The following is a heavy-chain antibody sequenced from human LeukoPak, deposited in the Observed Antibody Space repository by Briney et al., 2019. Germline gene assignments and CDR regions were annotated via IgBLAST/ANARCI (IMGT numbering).Heavy chain of an antibody. CDR1: GYTFTGYY. J-gene: IGHJ4*02. D-gene: IGHD5-24*01. CDR3: VRSVEMATIANY. V-gene: IGHV1-2*02. Sequence: ASVKVSCKASGYTFTGYYMHWVRQAPGQGLEWMGWINPNSGGTNYAQKFQGRVTMTRDTSISTAYMELSRLRSDDTAVYYCVRSVEMATIANYWGQGTLVTVSS. CDR2: INPNSGGT.